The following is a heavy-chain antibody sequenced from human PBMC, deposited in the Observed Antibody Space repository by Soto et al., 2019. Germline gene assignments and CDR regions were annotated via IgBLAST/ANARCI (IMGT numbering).Heavy chain of an antibody. V-gene: IGHV1-18*01. CDR1: GYTFSSYG. CDR3: ARAGGYYDSSGYYLLDAFDI. J-gene: IGHJ3*02. Sequence: ASVKVSCKASGYTFSSYGIIWVRQAPGQGPEWMGWISDYNGNTNYAQKLQGRVTMTTDTSTSTAYMELRSLRSDDTAVYYCARAGGYYDSSGYYLLDAFDIWGQGTMVTVSS. CDR2: ISDYNGNT. D-gene: IGHD3-22*01.